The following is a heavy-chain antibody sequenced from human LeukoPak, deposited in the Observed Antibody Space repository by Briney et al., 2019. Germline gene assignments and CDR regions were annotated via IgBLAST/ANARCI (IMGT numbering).Heavy chain of an antibody. CDR2: VYYSGST. CDR1: GGSISTYY. J-gene: IGHJ3*02. Sequence: PSETLSLTCTVSGGSISTYYWSWIRQPPGKGLEWIGYVYYSGSTNYNPSLKSRVTISVDTSKNQFSLKLSSVTAADTAVYYCVRSGDRRDAFDIWGQGTMVTVSS. CDR3: VRSGDRRDAFDI. V-gene: IGHV4-59*08. D-gene: IGHD3-10*01.